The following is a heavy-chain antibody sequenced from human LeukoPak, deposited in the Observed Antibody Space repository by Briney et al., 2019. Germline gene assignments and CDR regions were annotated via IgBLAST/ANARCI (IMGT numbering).Heavy chain of an antibody. CDR1: GFTFSSYG. CDR3: AKDIAAAGKRYFDY. V-gene: IGHV3-9*01. J-gene: IGHJ4*02. D-gene: IGHD6-13*01. Sequence: GGSLTLFCAASGFTFSSYGMHWVRQAPGKGLEWVSGISWNSGSIGYADSVKGRFTISRDNAKNSLYLQMNSLRAEDTALYYCAKDIAAAGKRYFDYWGQGTLVTVSS. CDR2: ISWNSGSI.